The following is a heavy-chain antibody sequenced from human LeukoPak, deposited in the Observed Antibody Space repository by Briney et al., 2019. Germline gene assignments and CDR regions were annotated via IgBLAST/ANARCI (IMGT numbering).Heavy chain of an antibody. J-gene: IGHJ4*02. CDR1: GFTFCSYS. CDR2: IQYDGSNK. Sequence: PGGSLRLSCAASGFTFCSYSMNSVRQPPSKGLEWVAFIQYDGSNKYYADSVKGRFTISRDNAKNTLYVQMYSLRAEDTAVYYCAKGLFGQTYYYDSSGYLPDYWGQGTLVTVSS. CDR3: AKGLFGQTYYYDSSGYLPDY. V-gene: IGHV3-30*02. D-gene: IGHD3-22*01.